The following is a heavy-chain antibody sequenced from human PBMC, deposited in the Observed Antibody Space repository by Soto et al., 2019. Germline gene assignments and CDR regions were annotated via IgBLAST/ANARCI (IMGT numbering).Heavy chain of an antibody. CDR3: ARVHNWNYQSGYYYYGMDV. V-gene: IGHV4-34*01. Sequence: SETLSLTCAVYGGSFSGYYWSWIRQPPGKGLEWIGEINHSGSTNYNPSLKSRVTISVDTSKNQFSLKLSSVTAAGTAVYYCARVHNWNYQSGYYYYGMDVWGQGTTVTVSS. CDR2: INHSGST. J-gene: IGHJ6*02. D-gene: IGHD1-7*01. CDR1: GGSFSGYY.